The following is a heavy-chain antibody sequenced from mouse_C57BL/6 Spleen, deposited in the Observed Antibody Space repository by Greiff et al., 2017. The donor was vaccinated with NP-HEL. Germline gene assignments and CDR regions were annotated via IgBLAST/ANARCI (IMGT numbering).Heavy chain of an antibody. CDR2: IWSDGST. CDR1: GFSLTSYG. J-gene: IGHJ4*01. V-gene: IGHV2-6-1*01. CDR3: ARHDGRYYAMDY. Sequence: VKLMESGPGLLAPSQSLSITCTVSGFSLTSYGVHWVRQPPGKGLEWLVVIWSDGSTTYNSALKSRLSISKDNSKSQVFLKMNSLQTDDTAMYYCARHDGRYYAMDYWGQGTSVTVSS. D-gene: IGHD2-3*01.